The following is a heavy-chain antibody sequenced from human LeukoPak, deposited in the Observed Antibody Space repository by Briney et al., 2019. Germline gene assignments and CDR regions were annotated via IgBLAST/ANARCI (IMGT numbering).Heavy chain of an antibody. CDR3: ARGSPELLVGATPGFYYYYGMDV. CDR2: IIPIFGTA. V-gene: IGHV1-69*13. CDR1: GGTFSIYA. D-gene: IGHD1-26*01. J-gene: IGHJ6*02. Sequence: SVKVSCKASGGTFSIYAISWVRQASGQGLEWMGGIIPIFGTANYAQKFQGRVTITADESTSTAYMELSSLRSEDTAVYYCARGSPELLVGATPGFYYYYGMDVWGQGTTVTVSS.